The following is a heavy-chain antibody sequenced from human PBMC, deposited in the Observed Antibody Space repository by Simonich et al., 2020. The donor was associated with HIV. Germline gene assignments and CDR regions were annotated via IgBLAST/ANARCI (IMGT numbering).Heavy chain of an antibody. CDR1: GFTFSSYE. J-gene: IGHJ1*01. D-gene: IGHD3-16*01. CDR3: ARVWGGDYSALQY. CDR2: MSSSDSTI. V-gene: IGHV3-48*03. Sequence: EVQLVESGGGLVQPGGSLRLSCAASGFTFSSYEMNWVRQAPWKGLEWISYMSSSDSTIYDADSVEGRVTISRDNAKNSLYLQMNSLRAEETAVYYCARVWGGDYSALQYWGQGTLVTVSS.